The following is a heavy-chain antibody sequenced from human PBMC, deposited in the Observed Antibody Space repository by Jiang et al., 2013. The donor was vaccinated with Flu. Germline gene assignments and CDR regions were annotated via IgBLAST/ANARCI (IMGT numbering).Heavy chain of an antibody. CDR2: VYYNGDT. V-gene: IGHV4-59*11. CDR1: GDSITSHY. J-gene: IGHJ4*01. CDR3: ARRPGPEIAAYYFD. Sequence: GSGLVKPSETLSLTCSVSGDSITSHYWNWIRQPPGKGLEWIGYVYYNGDTNYNPSLKTRVAISVDTSKNHFSLRLTSVSAADTAVYFCARRPGPEIAAYYFD. D-gene: IGHD6-13*01.